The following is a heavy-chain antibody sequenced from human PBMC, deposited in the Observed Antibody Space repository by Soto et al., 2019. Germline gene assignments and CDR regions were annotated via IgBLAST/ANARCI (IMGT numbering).Heavy chain of an antibody. V-gene: IGHV4-31*02. CDR2: IYYSGST. CDR3: ASVRFLEWLRFDY. Sequence: PSETLSLTCTVSGGTISSVGYYWSWIRQHPGKGLEWIGYIYYSGSTYYNPSLKSRVTISVDTSKNQFSLKLSSVTAADTAVYYCASVRFLEWLRFDYWGQGTLVTVSS. CDR1: GGTISSVGYY. J-gene: IGHJ4*02. D-gene: IGHD3-3*01.